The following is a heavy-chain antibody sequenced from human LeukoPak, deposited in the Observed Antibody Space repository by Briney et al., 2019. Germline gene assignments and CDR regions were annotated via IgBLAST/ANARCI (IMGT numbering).Heavy chain of an antibody. CDR3: ARGGAGTYYKRDGWFDP. CDR1: GGTFSSYA. D-gene: IGHD3-10*01. V-gene: IGHV1-69*05. J-gene: IGHJ5*02. CDR2: IIPIFGTA. Sequence: SSVKVSCKASGGTFSSYAISWVRQAPGQGLEWMGGIIPIFGTANYAQKFQGRVTMTRDNSISTAYMELNSLTSEDTAVYYCARGGAGTYYKRDGWFDPWGQGTVVTVSS.